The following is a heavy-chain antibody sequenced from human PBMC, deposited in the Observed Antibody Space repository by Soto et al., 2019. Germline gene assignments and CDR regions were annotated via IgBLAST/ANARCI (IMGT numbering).Heavy chain of an antibody. D-gene: IGHD2-2*01. J-gene: IGHJ5*02. V-gene: IGHV3-23*01. CDR3: AKDPYSGVLVPVAIGFDP. CDR1: GFTSRNYT. CDR2: ISGSGGSS. Sequence: EVSLRRSWAAAGFTSRNYTKTWVRPGPGKGLEWVSAISGSGGSSYYAASVKGRFTISRDNSKNTLYLQMNSLRADDSGVYYCAKDPYSGVLVPVAIGFDPWGPGTLVTVSS.